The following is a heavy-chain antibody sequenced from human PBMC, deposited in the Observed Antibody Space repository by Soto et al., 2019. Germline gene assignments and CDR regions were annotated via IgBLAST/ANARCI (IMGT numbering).Heavy chain of an antibody. CDR3: ARATIYYGSGSYFNY. J-gene: IGHJ4*02. V-gene: IGHV4-30-4*01. CDR1: GGSISSGDYY. D-gene: IGHD3-10*01. CDR2: IYYSGST. Sequence: QVQLQESGPGLVKPSQTLSLTCTVSGGSISSGDYYWSWIRQPPGKGLEWFGYIYYSGSTYYNPSLKSRVTISVDTSKNQFSLKLSSVTAADTAVYYCARATIYYGSGSYFNYWGQGTLVTVSS.